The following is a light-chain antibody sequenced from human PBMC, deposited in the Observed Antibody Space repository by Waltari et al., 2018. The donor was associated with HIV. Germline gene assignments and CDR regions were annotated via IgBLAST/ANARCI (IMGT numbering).Light chain of an antibody. V-gene: IGLV3-25*03. CDR1: ALPNQF. CDR2: KDT. Sequence: SYELTQPPSVSVSPGQTAQITCSGDALPNQFVYWYRQKPGQAPQLVTYKDTERPSGIPERFTGSSSGTSVTLTINGVQAEDEGDYYCQSTDISGTFAVFGAGTKVTVL. CDR3: QSTDISGTFAV. J-gene: IGLJ1*01.